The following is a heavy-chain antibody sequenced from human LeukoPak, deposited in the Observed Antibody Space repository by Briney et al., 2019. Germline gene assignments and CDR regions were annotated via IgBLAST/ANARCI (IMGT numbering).Heavy chain of an antibody. CDR2: RNPHSGNT. V-gene: IGHV1-8*01. J-gene: IGHJ6*02. CDR3: ARGRTAMDYGMDV. CDR1: GYTFTSYD. Sequence: GASVKISCEASGYTFTSYDIYWVRQATGQGRECRGWRNPHSGNTGYAQKFQGRVTMTRNTSISTADMELSSLRSEDTAVYYCARGRTAMDYGMDVWGQGTTVTVSS. D-gene: IGHD5-18*01.